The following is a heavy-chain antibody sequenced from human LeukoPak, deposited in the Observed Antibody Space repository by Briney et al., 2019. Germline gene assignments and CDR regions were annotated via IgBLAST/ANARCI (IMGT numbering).Heavy chain of an antibody. D-gene: IGHD5-18*01. CDR2: INPNNGDT. V-gene: IGHV1-2*02. CDR3: ARGQYRYAVDF. CDR1: GYSLPAKF. Sequence: ASVNVSCKASGYSLPAKFMHWVRQAPGQGLEWMGWINPNNGDTTYTQRFQGRVTMTRDTSISTAYLELSSLTSDDTAVYYCARGQYRYAVDFWGQGTLVTVSS. J-gene: IGHJ4*02.